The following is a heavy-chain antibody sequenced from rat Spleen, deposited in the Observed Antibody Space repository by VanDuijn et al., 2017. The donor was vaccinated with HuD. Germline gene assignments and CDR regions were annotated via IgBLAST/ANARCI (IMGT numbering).Heavy chain of an antibody. CDR2: ISSDGGNT. J-gene: IGHJ2*01. Sequence: EVQLVETGGGLVQPGRSLKLSCVASGFTFSNYWMYWVRQAPGKGLEWVSSISSDGGNTYYPDSVKGRFTISRNNAENTVYLQMNSLRSEDTATYYGATEFITMMVPDYWVQGVMVTVSS. D-gene: IGHD1-12*03. V-gene: IGHV5-58*01. CDR3: ATEFITMMVPDY. CDR1: GFTFSNYW.